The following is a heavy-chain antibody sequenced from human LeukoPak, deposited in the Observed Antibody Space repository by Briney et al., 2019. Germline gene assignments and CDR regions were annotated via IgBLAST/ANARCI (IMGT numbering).Heavy chain of an antibody. V-gene: IGHV4-34*01. CDR3: ARGLTGNFDY. CDR1: GGSFSGYY. Sequence: SETLSLTCAVYGGSFSGYYWSWIRQPPGKGLEWIGEINHSGSTNYNPSLKSRVTISVDTSKNQFSRKLSSVTAADTAVYYCARGLTGNFDYWGQGTLVTVSS. CDR2: INHSGST. D-gene: IGHD7-27*01. J-gene: IGHJ4*02.